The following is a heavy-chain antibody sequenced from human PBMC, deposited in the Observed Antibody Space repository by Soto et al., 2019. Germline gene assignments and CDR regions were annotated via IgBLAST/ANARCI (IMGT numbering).Heavy chain of an antibody. CDR1: GFAVSSNY. CDR3: ARVAMGYRGWFDP. CDR2: IYSGGST. J-gene: IGHJ5*02. D-gene: IGHD5-18*01. Sequence: EVQLVETGGGLIQPGGSLRLSCAASGFAVSSNYMSWVRQAPGKGLEWVSVIYSGGSTYYADSVKGRFTISRDNSKNTLYLQMNSLRAEDTAVYYCARVAMGYRGWFDPWGQGTLVTVSS. V-gene: IGHV3-53*02.